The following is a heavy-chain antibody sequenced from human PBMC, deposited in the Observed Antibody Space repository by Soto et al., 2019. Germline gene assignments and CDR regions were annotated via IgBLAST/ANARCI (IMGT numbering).Heavy chain of an antibody. CDR3: ARVMEDHVWGTYRYLDH. D-gene: IGHD3-16*02. J-gene: IGHJ4*02. V-gene: IGHV4-34*01. Sequence: SETLSLTCAVFNGAFTDYYWSWIRQAPGKGLDWIGEINLSGRTNYNPSLERRVRISMDPSKNQVYLRLSSVTAADTAVYYCARVMEDHVWGTYRYLDHWGQGTLVTVSS. CDR1: NGAFTDYY. CDR2: INLSGRT.